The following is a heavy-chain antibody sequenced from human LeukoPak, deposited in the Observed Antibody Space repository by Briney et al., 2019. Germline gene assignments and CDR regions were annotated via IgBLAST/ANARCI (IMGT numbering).Heavy chain of an antibody. J-gene: IGHJ4*02. V-gene: IGHV3-23*01. CDR2: ISGSGGST. D-gene: IGHD5-12*01. CDR1: GFTFSSYA. CDR3: AREGSGYDFEY. Sequence: GGSLRLSCAASGFTFSSYAMSWVRQAPGKGLEWVSAISGSGGSTYYADSVKGRFTISRDNSKNTLFLQVSSLRGEDTAVYYCAREGSGYDFEYWGQGTLVTVSS.